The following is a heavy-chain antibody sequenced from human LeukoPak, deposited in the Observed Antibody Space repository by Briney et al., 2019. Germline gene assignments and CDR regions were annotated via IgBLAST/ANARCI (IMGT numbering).Heavy chain of an antibody. CDR1: GGSISSYY. Sequence: PSETLSLTCTVSGGSISSYYWSWIRQPAGKGLEWIGRIYTSGSTNYNPSLKSRVTISVDTSKNQFSLKLSSVTAADTAVYYCARVAVGRSTSCYFDYWGQGTLVTVSS. D-gene: IGHD2-2*01. J-gene: IGHJ4*02. CDR2: IYTSGST. V-gene: IGHV4-4*07. CDR3: ARVAVGRSTSCYFDY.